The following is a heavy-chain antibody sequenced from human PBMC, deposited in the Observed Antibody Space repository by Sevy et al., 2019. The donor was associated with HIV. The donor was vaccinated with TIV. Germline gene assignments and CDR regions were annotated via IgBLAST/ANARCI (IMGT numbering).Heavy chain of an antibody. CDR2: INTRGDT. CDR1: GASNSNYY. CDR3: ARDIVIRGVFPTCYYHFYMDV. V-gene: IGHV4-4*07. D-gene: IGHD3-10*01. J-gene: IGHJ6*03. Sequence: SETLSLTCTVSGASNSNYYWSWIRQPAGKGLEWIGRINTRGDTHYNPSLKSRVTMSIDTSQKHFSLRLTSVIAADTAVYYCARDIVIRGVFPTCYYHFYMDVWGKGTAVTVSS.